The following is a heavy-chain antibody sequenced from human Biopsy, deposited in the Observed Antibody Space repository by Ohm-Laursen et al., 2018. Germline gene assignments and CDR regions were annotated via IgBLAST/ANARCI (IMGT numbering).Heavy chain of an antibody. J-gene: IGHJ4*02. D-gene: IGHD2-21*02. Sequence: TLSLTCTVSGGSISSYYWTWIRQPPGKGLEWIGDVYYSGSTNRNPSLKSRVTILVDTSKNQFSLKLSSVTAADTAVYYCARLPHGDLRYNFDYWGQGTLVTVSS. V-gene: IGHV4-59*08. CDR3: ARLPHGDLRYNFDY. CDR1: GGSISSYY. CDR2: VYYSGST.